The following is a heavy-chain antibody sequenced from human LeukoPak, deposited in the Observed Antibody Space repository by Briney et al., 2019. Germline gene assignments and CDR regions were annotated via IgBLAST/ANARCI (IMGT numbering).Heavy chain of an antibody. CDR1: GFTFDDYA. J-gene: IGHJ4*02. Sequence: GRSLRLSCAASGFTFDDYAMHWVRQAPGKGLEWVSGISWNSGSIGYADSVKGRFTISRDNAKNSLYLQMNSLRAEDTALYYCAEATLVGATLAHFDYWGQGTLVTVSS. D-gene: IGHD1-26*01. CDR3: AEATLVGATLAHFDY. V-gene: IGHV3-9*01. CDR2: ISWNSGSI.